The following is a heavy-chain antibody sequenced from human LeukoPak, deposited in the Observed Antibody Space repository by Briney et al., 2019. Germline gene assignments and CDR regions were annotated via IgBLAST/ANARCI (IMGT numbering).Heavy chain of an antibody. J-gene: IGHJ6*02. CDR1: GGSFSGYY. D-gene: IGHD3-10*01. Sequence: TSETLSLTCAVYGGSFSGYYWSWIRQPPGKGLEWIGEINHSGSTNYNPSLKSRVTISVDTSKNQFSLKLSSVTAADTAVYYCARHLQRGSGSYYKIVVGYYYYGMDVWGQGTTVTVSS. V-gene: IGHV4-34*01. CDR3: ARHLQRGSGSYYKIVVGYYYYGMDV. CDR2: INHSGST.